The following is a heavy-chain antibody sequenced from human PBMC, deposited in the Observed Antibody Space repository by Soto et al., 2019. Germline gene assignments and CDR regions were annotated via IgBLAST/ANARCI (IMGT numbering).Heavy chain of an antibody. CDR1: GGSITRDCAF. V-gene: IGHV4-31*03. Sequence: TLSLTCSVSGGSITRDCAFWIWIREHPGKGLEWIGYIYYNGNTYYNPSLKSRVSMSVDTSKNEFSLNLRSVTAADTAGDYCSREYGSGSRTGSGYFDYWGRRKLVTVSS. CDR2: IYYNGNT. CDR3: SREYGSGSRTGSGYFDY. J-gene: IGHJ4*02. D-gene: IGHD3-10*01.